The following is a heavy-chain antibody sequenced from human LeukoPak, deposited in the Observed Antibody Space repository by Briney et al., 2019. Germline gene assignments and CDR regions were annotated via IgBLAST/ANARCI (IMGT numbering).Heavy chain of an antibody. CDR2: MNPNSGNT. Sequence: ASVKVSCKASGYTFTSYDINWVRQATGQGLEWMGWMNPNSGNTGYAQKFQGRVTMTRNTSISTAYMELSSLRSEDTAVYYCARLFASIVPGDFYYHGMDVWGQGTTVTVSS. CDR1: GYTFTSYD. V-gene: IGHV1-8*01. CDR3: ARLFASIVPGDFYYHGMDV. J-gene: IGHJ6*02. D-gene: IGHD1-26*01.